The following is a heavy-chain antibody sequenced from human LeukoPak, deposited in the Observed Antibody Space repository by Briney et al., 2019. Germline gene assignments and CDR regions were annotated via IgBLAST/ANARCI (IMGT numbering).Heavy chain of an antibody. CDR2: INHSGST. J-gene: IGHJ3*02. D-gene: IGHD3-3*01. CDR3: ARARFWSDLDVFDI. V-gene: IGHV4-34*01. Sequence: SSETLSLTCAVYGGSFSGYYWSWIRQPPGKGLEWIGEINHSGSTNYNPSLKSRVTISVDTSKNQFSLKLSSVTAADTAVYYCARARFWSDLDVFDIWGQGTMVTVSS. CDR1: GGSFSGYY.